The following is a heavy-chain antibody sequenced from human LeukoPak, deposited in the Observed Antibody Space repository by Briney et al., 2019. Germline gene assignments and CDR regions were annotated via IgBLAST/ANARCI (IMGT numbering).Heavy chain of an antibody. J-gene: IGHJ3*02. CDR1: GYTFSSYS. V-gene: IGHV1-3*01. CDR2: INAGNGNT. D-gene: IGHD6-19*01. Sequence: RASVKVSCKASGYTFSSYSTHWVRQAPGQRLEWMGWINAGNGNTKYSQKFQGRVTITRDTSASTAYMELSSLRSEDTAVYYCARDESQWLVLGAFDIWGQGTMVTVSS. CDR3: ARDESQWLVLGAFDI.